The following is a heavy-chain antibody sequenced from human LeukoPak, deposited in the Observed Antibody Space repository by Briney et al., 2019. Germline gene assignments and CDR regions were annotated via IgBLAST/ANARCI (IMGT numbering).Heavy chain of an antibody. V-gene: IGHV1-24*01. J-gene: IGHJ6*03. D-gene: IGHD3-10*01. CDR2: FDPEDGET. CDR1: GYTLTELS. CDR3: ATAPRFTYGSAYYYSYYMDV. Sequence: ASVKVSCKVSGYTLTELSMHWVRQAPGKGRAWMGGFDPEDGETIYAQKLQGRVTMTEDTSTDTAYMELSSLRSEDTAVYYCATAPRFTYGSAYYYSYYMDVWGKGTTVTVSS.